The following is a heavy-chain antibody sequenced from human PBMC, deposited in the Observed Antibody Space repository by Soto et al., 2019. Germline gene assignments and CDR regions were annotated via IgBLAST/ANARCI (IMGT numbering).Heavy chain of an antibody. J-gene: IGHJ6*02. V-gene: IGHV1-69*02. D-gene: IGHD3-9*01. CDR1: GGTFSSYT. CDR3: ARTYHILTGPAPYDCYGMDV. CDR2: IIPILGIA. Sequence: QVQLVQSGAEVKKPGSSVKVSCKASGGTFSSYTISWVRQAPGQGLEWMGRIIPILGIANYAQKFQGGVTITGDKSTSKGKMELSSLRSEETAVYYCARTYHILTGPAPYDCYGMDVWGQGTPVTVSS.